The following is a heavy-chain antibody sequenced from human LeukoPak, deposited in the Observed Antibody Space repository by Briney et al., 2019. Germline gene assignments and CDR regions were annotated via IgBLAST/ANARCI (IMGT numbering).Heavy chain of an antibody. Sequence: TGGSLRLSCAASGFTFSSYAMQWVRQAPGKGLEWVAVISYDGSNKYYADSVKGRFTISRDNSKNTLYLQMNSLRAEDTAVYYCARVDGDYNYYYYGMDVWGQGTTVTVSS. CDR1: GFTFSSYA. CDR2: ISYDGSNK. CDR3: ARVDGDYNYYYYGMDV. V-gene: IGHV3-30-3*01. D-gene: IGHD4-17*01. J-gene: IGHJ6*02.